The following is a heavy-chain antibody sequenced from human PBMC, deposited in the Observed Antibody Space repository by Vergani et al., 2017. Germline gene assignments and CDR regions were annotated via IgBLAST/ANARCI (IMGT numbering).Heavy chain of an antibody. J-gene: IGHJ4*02. CDR3: AARVLGNGNAPIIDY. CDR2: IYPGDSDT. D-gene: IGHD1-1*01. V-gene: IGHV5-51*01. Sequence: EVQLVQSGAEVKTPGESLKISCKGSGYSFTSYWIGWVRQMPGKGLEWMGIIYPGDSDTRYSPSFKGQVTIPADKSISTAYLQWGSLKASDTAMYYCAARVLGNGNAPIIDYWGQGTLVTVSS. CDR1: GYSFTSYW.